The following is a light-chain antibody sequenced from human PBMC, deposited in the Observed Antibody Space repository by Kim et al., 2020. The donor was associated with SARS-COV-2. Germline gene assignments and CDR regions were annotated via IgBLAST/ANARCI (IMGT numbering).Light chain of an antibody. Sequence: DIVMTQSPDSLAVSLGERATINFKSSQSLLYGSKNNNYLAWYQQKPGQPPKLLIYWASTRESGVPDRFSGSGSGTDFTLTISSLQAEDVAVYSCQQYFTTPFTFGGGTKVDIK. CDR1: QSLLYGSKNNNY. CDR3: QQYFTTPFT. J-gene: IGKJ4*01. V-gene: IGKV4-1*01. CDR2: WAS.